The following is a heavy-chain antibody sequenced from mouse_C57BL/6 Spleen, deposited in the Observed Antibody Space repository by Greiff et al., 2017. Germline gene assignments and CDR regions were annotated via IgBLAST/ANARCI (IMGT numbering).Heavy chain of an antibody. CDR2: IWSGGST. CDR3: ASPITTVYYYAMDY. Sequence: VKLQESGPGLVQPSQSLSITCTVSGFSLTSYGVHWVRQSPGKGLEWLGVIWSGGSTDYNAAFISRLSISKDNSKSQVFFKMNSLQADDTAIYYCASPITTVYYYAMDYWGQGTSVTVSS. CDR1: GFSLTSYG. D-gene: IGHD1-1*01. V-gene: IGHV2-2*01. J-gene: IGHJ4*01.